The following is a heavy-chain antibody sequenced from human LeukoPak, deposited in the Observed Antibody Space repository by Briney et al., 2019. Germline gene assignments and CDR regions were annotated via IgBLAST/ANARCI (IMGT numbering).Heavy chain of an antibody. CDR3: ATTLGGLRFFDY. V-gene: IGHV3-21*01. J-gene: IGHJ4*02. CDR1: GFTFSSYS. CDR2: ISSSSSYI. D-gene: IGHD5-12*01. Sequence: GGSLRLSCAASGFTFSSYSMNWVRQAPGKGLEWVSSISSSSSYIYYADSVKGRFTISRDNAKNSLYLQMNSLRAEDTAVYYCATTLGGLRFFDYRGQGTLVTVSS.